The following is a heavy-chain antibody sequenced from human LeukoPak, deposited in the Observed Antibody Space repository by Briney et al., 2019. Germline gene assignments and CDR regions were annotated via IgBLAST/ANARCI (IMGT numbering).Heavy chain of an antibody. D-gene: IGHD3-3*01. Sequence: GASVKVSCKASGGTFSSYAISWVRQAPGQGLEWMGGIIPIFGTANYAQKFQGRVTITADESTSTAYMELSSLRSEDTAVYYRARAPAWPPIFGVVIIRGRNRIFDYWGQGTLVTVSS. CDR2: IIPIFGTA. CDR1: GGTFSSYA. V-gene: IGHV1-69*13. CDR3: ARAPAWPPIFGVVIIRGRNRIFDY. J-gene: IGHJ4*02.